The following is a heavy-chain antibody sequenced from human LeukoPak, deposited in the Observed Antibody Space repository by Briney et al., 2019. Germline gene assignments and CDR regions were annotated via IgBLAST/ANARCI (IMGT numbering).Heavy chain of an antibody. CDR1: GFTFSGYA. CDR2: ISYDGSNK. V-gene: IGHV3-30*04. CDR3: ARFASIAGDY. D-gene: IGHD6-6*01. Sequence: GGSLRLSCAASGFTFSGYAMHWVRQAPGKGLEWVAVISYDGSNKYYADSVKGRFTISRDSSKNTLYLQMNSLRAEDTAVYYCARFASIAGDYWGQGTLVTVSS. J-gene: IGHJ4*02.